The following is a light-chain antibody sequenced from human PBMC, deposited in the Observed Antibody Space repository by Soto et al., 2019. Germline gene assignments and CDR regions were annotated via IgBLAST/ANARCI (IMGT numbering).Light chain of an antibody. CDR1: SSDFGGYNNY. Sequence: QSALTQPPSASGSPGQSVTISCTGTSSDFGGYNNYVSWYQQHPGKAPKLMIYEVSKRPSGVPDRFSGSKSGNTASLTVSGLQAEDEADYYCSSYAGSNNFVFGTGTKVTVL. J-gene: IGLJ1*01. CDR3: SSYAGSNNFV. V-gene: IGLV2-8*01. CDR2: EVS.